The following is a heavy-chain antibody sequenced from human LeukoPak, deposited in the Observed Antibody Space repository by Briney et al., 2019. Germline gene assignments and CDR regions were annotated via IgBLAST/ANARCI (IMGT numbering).Heavy chain of an antibody. CDR1: GGSISSYY. CDR2: IYYSGST. J-gene: IGHJ4*02. Sequence: PSQTLSLTCTVSGGSISSYYWSWIRQPPGKGLEWIGYIYYSGSTYYNPSLKSRVTISVDTSKNQFSLKLSSVTAADTAVYYCATRGTAMVQPFDYWGQGTLVTVSS. CDR3: ATRGTAMVQPFDY. D-gene: IGHD5-18*01. V-gene: IGHV4-59*12.